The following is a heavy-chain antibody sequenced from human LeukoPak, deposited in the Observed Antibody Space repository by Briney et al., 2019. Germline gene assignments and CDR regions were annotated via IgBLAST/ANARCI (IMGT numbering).Heavy chain of an antibody. CDR1: GGSISSSTYY. CDR2: IYTSGST. J-gene: IGHJ3*02. V-gene: IGHV4-61*02. Sequence: SETLSLTCTASGGSISSSTYYWSWIRQPAGKGLEWIGRIYTSGSTNYNPSLKSRVTMSVDTSKNQFSLKLSSVTAADTAVYYCARDRPLPLPAFRADAFDIWGQGTMVTVSS. CDR3: ARDRPLPLPAFRADAFDI.